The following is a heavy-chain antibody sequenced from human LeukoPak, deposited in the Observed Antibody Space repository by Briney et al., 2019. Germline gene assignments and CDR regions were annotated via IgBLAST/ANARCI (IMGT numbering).Heavy chain of an antibody. CDR3: AKYGSGCSSGCLDVFDI. CDR1: GGSISSGGYY. Sequence: SETLSLTCTVSGGSISSGGYYWSWIRQHPGKGLEWIGYIYYSGSTYYSPSLKSRATISVDTSKNQFSLKLTSVTAADTAVYYCAKYGSGCSSGCLDVFDIWGQGTMVTVSS. J-gene: IGHJ3*02. D-gene: IGHD3-10*01. V-gene: IGHV4-31*03. CDR2: IYYSGST.